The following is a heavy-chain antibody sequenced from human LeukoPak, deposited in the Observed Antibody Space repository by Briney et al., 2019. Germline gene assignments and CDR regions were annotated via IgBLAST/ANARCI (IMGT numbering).Heavy chain of an antibody. J-gene: IGHJ4*02. Sequence: PSETLSLTCAVYGGSFSGYYWSWIRQPPGKGLEWIGYIYYSGSTNYNPSLKSRVTISVDTSKNQFSLKLSSVTAADTAVYYCARHSYGGYLEDYWGQGTLVTVSS. CDR3: ARHSYGGYLEDY. V-gene: IGHV4-59*08. CDR1: GGSFSGYY. CDR2: IYYSGST. D-gene: IGHD4-23*01.